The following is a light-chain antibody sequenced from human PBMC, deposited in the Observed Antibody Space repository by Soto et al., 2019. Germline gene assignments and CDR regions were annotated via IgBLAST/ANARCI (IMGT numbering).Light chain of an antibody. Sequence: DLQLTQSPSSLSASVGDRVTIICRARQTISTYLNWYQQKPGKAPQVLIYAASSLQSGVPSRFSGSGSGTDFTLTISSLQAEDSATYYCQQSYSTPRTFGQGTRLEIK. CDR1: QTISTY. CDR3: QQSYSTPRT. CDR2: AAS. V-gene: IGKV1-39*01. J-gene: IGKJ2*01.